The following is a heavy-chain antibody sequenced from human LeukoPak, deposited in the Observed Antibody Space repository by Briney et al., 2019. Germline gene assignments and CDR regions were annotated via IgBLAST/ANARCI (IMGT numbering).Heavy chain of an antibody. J-gene: IGHJ6*03. Sequence: ASVKVSCKASGYTFTSYGISWVRQAPGQGLEWMGWISAYNGNTNYAQKLQGRVTMTTDTSTSTAYMELRSLRSDDTAVYYCARLASPGVPAAGYYYYYYYMDVWGKGTTVTVSS. CDR3: ARLASPGVPAAGYYYYYYYMDV. CDR2: ISAYNGNT. D-gene: IGHD2-2*01. V-gene: IGHV1-18*01. CDR1: GYTFTSYG.